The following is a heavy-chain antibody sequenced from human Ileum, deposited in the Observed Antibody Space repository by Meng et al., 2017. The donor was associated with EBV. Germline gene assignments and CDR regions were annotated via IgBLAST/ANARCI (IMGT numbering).Heavy chain of an antibody. D-gene: IGHD2/OR15-2a*01. J-gene: IGHJ5*02. CDR1: GYTFTGYY. V-gene: IGHV1-2*06. Sequence: QVRRVQLGPGVNGPGAPLSVSCRAFGYTFTGYYIHWLRQAPGQGLEWMGRINPNGGDRNYAQNFHGRVTLTLDMAIHTAIMDLSSLKSDDTAVYYCARFRIQAGALDTWGQGTLVTVSS. CDR3: ARFRIQAGALDT. CDR2: INPNGGDR.